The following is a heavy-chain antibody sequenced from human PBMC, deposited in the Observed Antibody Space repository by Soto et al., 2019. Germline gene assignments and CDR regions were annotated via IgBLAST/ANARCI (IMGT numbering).Heavy chain of an antibody. Sequence: QVQLVQSGAEVKKPGSSLKVSCKTSGGTFSNDIITWVRQAPGQGLELMGRIIPLLDIANYTQKFQGRVTITADNSTSTAYMELNSLRSEDTAVYYCARDSPIGSTFSGYDAIDYWGQGTLVTVSS. D-gene: IGHD5-12*01. CDR2: IIPLLDIA. CDR3: ARDSPIGSTFSGYDAIDY. J-gene: IGHJ4*02. CDR1: GGTFSNDI. V-gene: IGHV1-69*08.